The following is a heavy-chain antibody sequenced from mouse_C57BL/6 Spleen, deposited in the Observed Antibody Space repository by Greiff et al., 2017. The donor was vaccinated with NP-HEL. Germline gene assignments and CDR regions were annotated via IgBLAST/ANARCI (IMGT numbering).Heavy chain of an antibody. D-gene: IGHD2-5*01. CDR1: GYAFSSYW. CDR3: ARRDYYSNWDMDY. Sequence: QVQLKQSGAELVKPGASVKISCKASGYAFSSYWMNWVKQRPGKGLEWIGQIYPGDGDTNYNGKFKGKATLTADKSSSTAYMQLSSLTSEDSAVYFCARRDYYSNWDMDYWGQGTSVTVSS. V-gene: IGHV1-80*01. CDR2: IYPGDGDT. J-gene: IGHJ4*01.